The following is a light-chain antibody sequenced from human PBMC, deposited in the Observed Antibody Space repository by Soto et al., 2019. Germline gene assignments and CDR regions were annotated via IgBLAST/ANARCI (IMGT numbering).Light chain of an antibody. CDR2: SAS. CDR3: QQYNNWPV. CDR1: QSLSNN. Sequence: EIVMTHSQATLSVSPWERAALSSSASQSLSNNLAWYQQKPGQAPRLLIYSASTRATGIPSRFSGSGSGTEFTLTISSLQSEDFAVYYCQQYNNWPVFGQGTKVDIK. V-gene: IGKV3-15*01. J-gene: IGKJ1*01.